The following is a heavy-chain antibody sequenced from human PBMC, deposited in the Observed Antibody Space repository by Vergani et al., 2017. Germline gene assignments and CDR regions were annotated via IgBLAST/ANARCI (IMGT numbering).Heavy chain of an antibody. CDR2: ISGSGGST. Sequence: EVQLLESGGGLVQPGGSLRLSCAASGFTFSSSAMSWVRQAPGKGLEWVSAISGSGGSTYYADSVKGRFTISRDNSKNTLYLQMNSLRAEDTAVYYCAKGSKGSSWYTPNDYWGQGTLVTVSS. CDR1: GFTFSSSA. J-gene: IGHJ4*02. CDR3: AKGSKGSSWYTPNDY. V-gene: IGHV3-23*01. D-gene: IGHD6-13*01.